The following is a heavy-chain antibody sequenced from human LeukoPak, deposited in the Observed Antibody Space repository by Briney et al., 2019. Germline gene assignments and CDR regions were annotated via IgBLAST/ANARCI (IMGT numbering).Heavy chain of an antibody. Sequence: GGSLRLSCAASGFTFSNYAMSWGRQAPGKGLEWVSGISGGGGGTYYADSVKGRCTISRDNSKNTLYLQMNSLRAEDTAVFYCAKEGSYGEIDYWGQGTLVTVSS. CDR3: AKEGSYGEIDY. V-gene: IGHV3-23*01. CDR2: ISGGGGGT. D-gene: IGHD1-26*01. CDR1: GFTFSNYA. J-gene: IGHJ4*02.